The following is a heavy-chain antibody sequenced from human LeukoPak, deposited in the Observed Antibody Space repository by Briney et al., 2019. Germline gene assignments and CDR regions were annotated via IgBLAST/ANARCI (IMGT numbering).Heavy chain of an antibody. CDR3: AKFEEDIVVVPAAMLDY. Sequence: GGSLRLSCAASGFTFSSYPLNWVRQAPGKGLEWVSGISGSGGSTYYVDSVKGRFTISRDNSKNTLYLQMNSLRAEDTAVYYCAKFEEDIVVVPAAMLDYWGQGTLVTVSS. CDR2: ISGSGGST. J-gene: IGHJ4*02. V-gene: IGHV3-23*01. CDR1: GFTFSSYP. D-gene: IGHD2-2*01.